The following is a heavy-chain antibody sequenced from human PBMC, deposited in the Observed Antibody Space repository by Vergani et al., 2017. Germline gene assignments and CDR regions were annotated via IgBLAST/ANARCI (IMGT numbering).Heavy chain of an antibody. J-gene: IGHJ6*03. CDR3: ARARGAXDILTGYYHDYMDV. D-gene: IGHD3-9*01. CDR2: IYSSGST. CDR1: GGSISSYY. Sequence: QVQLQESGPGLVKPSEILSLTCTVSGGSISSYYWTWIRQPPGKGLEWIGYIYSSGSTKYNPSLKSRVTISVDTSKNQFSLKLSSVTAADTAVYYCARARGAXDILTGYYHDYMDVWGKGTTVTVFS. V-gene: IGHV4-59*01.